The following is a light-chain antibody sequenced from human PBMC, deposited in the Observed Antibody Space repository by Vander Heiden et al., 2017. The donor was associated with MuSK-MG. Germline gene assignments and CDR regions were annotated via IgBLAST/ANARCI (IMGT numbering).Light chain of an antibody. V-gene: IGKV3-15*01. CDR3: QQDDDWYT. CDR1: QSINNN. Sequence: EIVMTQSPATLSMSSGESATLSCRASQSINNNLAWYQQKPGQAPRPLIYGATSRAPGVPARFDGSGSGTEFTLTISSLQSEDFAVYFWQQDDDWYTFGQGTKLEIK. J-gene: IGKJ2*01. CDR2: GAT.